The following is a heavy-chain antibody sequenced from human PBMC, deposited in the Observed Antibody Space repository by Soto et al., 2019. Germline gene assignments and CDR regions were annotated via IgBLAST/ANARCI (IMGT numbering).Heavy chain of an antibody. CDR3: ARPANTVADHFDL. D-gene: IGHD4-17*01. CDR1: GYTFTIYW. CDR2: IYPSDSDT. Sequence: PGESLKLSCQVSGYTFTIYWIGWVRPMPGKGLEWMGIIYPSDSDTRYSPSFQGQVTISADQSINTAYLQWDSLKASDTAIYYCARPANTVADHFDLWGQGTPVTVSS. J-gene: IGHJ4*02. V-gene: IGHV5-51*01.